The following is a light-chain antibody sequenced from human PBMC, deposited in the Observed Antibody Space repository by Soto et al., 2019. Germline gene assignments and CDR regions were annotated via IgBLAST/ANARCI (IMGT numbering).Light chain of an antibody. V-gene: IGKV1-6*01. Sequence: IQMTQSPSTLSVSVGDRVTITCRASPDIRNDLGWYQQKPGKAPKLLIYGTSNLQSGVPSRFSGSGSGTDFTLTISSLQPEDFAIYYCLQDYIYPYTCGQGTKVDSK. CDR3: LQDYIYPYT. CDR2: GTS. J-gene: IGKJ2*01. CDR1: PDIRND.